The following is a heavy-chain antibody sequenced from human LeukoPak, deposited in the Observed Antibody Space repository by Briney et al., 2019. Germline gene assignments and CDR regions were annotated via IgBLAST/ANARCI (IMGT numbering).Heavy chain of an antibody. CDR3: AKIVQYTAATGTGLES. Sequence: GRSLRLSCAAAGLRFISFGTHCVRQAPGKGLDLGAVIWSDASYIYYADSVKGRFTISRDNSNNTLYLQLNSLRAEDTAVYYCAKIVQYTAATGTGLESGGEGSLVTVSP. CDR2: IWSDASYI. D-gene: IGHD6-13*01. V-gene: IGHV3-33*06. J-gene: IGHJ4*02. CDR1: GLRFISFG.